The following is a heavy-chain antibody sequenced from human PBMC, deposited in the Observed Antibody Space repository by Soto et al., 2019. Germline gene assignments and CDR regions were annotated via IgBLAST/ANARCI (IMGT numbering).Heavy chain of an antibody. CDR2: IYWDDDK. CDR1: GFSLSTSGVG. V-gene: IGHV2-5*02. Sequence: QITLKESGPTLVEPTQTLTLTCTFSGFSLSTSGVGVGWIRQSPEKALEWLALIYWDDDKRYSPSLKSRLTLTKDTSKNQVVLTMTNMDPVDTATYYYTHPTTYAKAYIVDYWGQGILVTVSS. D-gene: IGHD1-1*01. J-gene: IGHJ4*02. CDR3: THPTTYAKAYIVDY.